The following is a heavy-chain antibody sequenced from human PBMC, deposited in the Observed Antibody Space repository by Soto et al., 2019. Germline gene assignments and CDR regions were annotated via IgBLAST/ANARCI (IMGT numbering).Heavy chain of an antibody. J-gene: IGHJ5*02. CDR3: ARARPSSRWLDP. V-gene: IGHV4-59*01. CDR1: GGSISGYY. Sequence: ASETLSLTCTVSGGSISGYYWSWIRQPPGKGLEWIGYIHYSGSTDYNPSLKSRVTISVDTSKNQFSLKLNSVTAADTAVYYCARARPSSRWLDPWGQGTLVTVSS. CDR2: IHYSGST.